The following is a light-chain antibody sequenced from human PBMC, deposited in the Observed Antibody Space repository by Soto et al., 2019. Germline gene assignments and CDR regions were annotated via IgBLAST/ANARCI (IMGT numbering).Light chain of an antibody. J-gene: IGKJ1*01. CDR2: GAS. Sequence: EIVFTQSPGTLSLSPGERATLSCRASQSVSSSYLAWCQQKPGQAPRLLIYGASSRATSIPDRFSGSGSGTDFTLTISRLEPEDFAVYYCQQYGTSGTFGQGTKVDIK. CDR3: QQYGTSGT. CDR1: QSVSSSY. V-gene: IGKV3-20*01.